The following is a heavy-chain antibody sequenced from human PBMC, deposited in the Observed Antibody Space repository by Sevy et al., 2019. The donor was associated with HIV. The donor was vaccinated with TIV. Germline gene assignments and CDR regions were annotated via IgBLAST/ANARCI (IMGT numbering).Heavy chain of an antibody. J-gene: IGHJ5*02. CDR2: IKQDGSEK. CDR1: GFTFSNYW. CDR3: ARSVRTAGTFDP. V-gene: IGHV3-7*01. D-gene: IGHD6-13*01. Sequence: GGSLRLSCAASGFTFSNYWMSWVRQAPGKGLEWVASIKQDGSEKYYVDSVKVRLTISRANAKNSLFLQMTSLRAEDTAMYFCARSVRTAGTFDPWGQGTLVTVSS.